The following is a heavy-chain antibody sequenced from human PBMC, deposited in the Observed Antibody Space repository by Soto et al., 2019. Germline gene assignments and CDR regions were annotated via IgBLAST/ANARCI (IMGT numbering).Heavy chain of an antibody. D-gene: IGHD3-10*01. CDR2: ISSSSSYI. CDR3: ARVCRAYYYGSGSYLSGMDV. V-gene: IGHV3-21*01. J-gene: IGHJ6*04. Sequence: GGSLRLSCAASGSTFSSYSMNWVRQAPGKGLEWVSSISSSSSYIYYADSVKGRFTISGDNAKNSLYLQMNSLRAEDTAVYYCARVCRAYYYGSGSYLSGMDVWGKGTTVTVTS. CDR1: GSTFSSYS.